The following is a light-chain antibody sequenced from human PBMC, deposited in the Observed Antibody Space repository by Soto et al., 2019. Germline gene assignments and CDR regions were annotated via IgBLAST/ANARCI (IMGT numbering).Light chain of an antibody. Sequence: DLQVTQSPSSLSASVGDRVTITCRSSQTITNYLNWYQQKPGKAPKLLMYAASSLQSGVPSRFSGSGSGTDFTLTITSLQPEDFATYYCQQSYTTPPTCGGGTKVEIK. CDR2: AAS. CDR1: QTITNY. J-gene: IGKJ4*01. V-gene: IGKV1-39*01. CDR3: QQSYTTPPT.